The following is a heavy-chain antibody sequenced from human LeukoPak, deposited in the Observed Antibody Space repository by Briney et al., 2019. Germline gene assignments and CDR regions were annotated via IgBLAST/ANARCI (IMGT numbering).Heavy chain of an antibody. CDR2: INPNSGGT. D-gene: IGHD2-2*01. V-gene: IGHV1-2*02. CDR1: GYTFTGYY. Sequence: ASVKVSYKASGYTFTGYYMHWVRQAPGQGLEWMGWINPNSGGTNYAQKFQGRVTMTRDTSISTAYMELSRLRSDDTAVYYCARGYCSSTSCYYFAMGYNWFDPWGQGTLVTVSS. CDR3: ARGYCSSTSCYYFAMGYNWFDP. J-gene: IGHJ5*02.